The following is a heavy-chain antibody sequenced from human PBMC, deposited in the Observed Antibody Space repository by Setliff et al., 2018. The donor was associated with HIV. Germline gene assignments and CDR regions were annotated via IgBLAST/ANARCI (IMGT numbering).Heavy chain of an antibody. CDR3: ARHGYDPLYYYYYMDV. Sequence: SETLSLTCTVSGGSISSYYWSWIRQPPGKGLEWIGYIYYSGSTNYNPSLKSRVTISVDTSKNQFSLKLSSVTAADTAVYHCARHGYDPLYYYYYMDVWGKGTTVTVSS. D-gene: IGHD5-12*01. J-gene: IGHJ6*03. V-gene: IGHV4-59*01. CDR1: GGSISSYY. CDR2: IYYSGST.